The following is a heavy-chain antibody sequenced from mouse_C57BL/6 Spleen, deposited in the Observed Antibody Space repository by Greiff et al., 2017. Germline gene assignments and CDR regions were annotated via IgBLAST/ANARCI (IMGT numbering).Heavy chain of an antibody. V-gene: IGHV1-81*01. CDR2: IYPRSGNT. CDR1: GYTFTSYG. Sequence: VKLMESGAELARPGASVKLSCKASGYTFTSYGISWVKQRTGQGLEWIGEIYPRSGNTYYNEKFKGKATLTADKSSSTAYMELHSLTSEDSAVYFSAFITTAGYAMDYWGQGTSVTVSS. CDR3: AFITTAGYAMDY. J-gene: IGHJ4*01. D-gene: IGHD1-1*01.